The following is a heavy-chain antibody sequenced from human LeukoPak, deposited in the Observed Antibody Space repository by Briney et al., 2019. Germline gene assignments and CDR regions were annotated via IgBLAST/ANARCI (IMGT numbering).Heavy chain of an antibody. CDR3: ARDPVGGSTIFDY. D-gene: IGHD1-26*01. CDR1: GDSLSSNSDA. CDR2: TYYRSKWYY. J-gene: IGHJ4*02. V-gene: IGHV6-1*01. Sequence: SQTLSLTCAISGDSLSSNSDAWNWIRQSPSRGLEWLGRTYYRSKWYYDYAVAVKSRISINPDTSKNQFSLQLSSVTPEDTAVYYCARDPVGGSTIFDYWDQGTLVTVSS.